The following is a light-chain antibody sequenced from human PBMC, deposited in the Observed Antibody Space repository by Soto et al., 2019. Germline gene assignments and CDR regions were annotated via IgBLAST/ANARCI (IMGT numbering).Light chain of an antibody. CDR2: GAS. CDR1: QSVSSSY. V-gene: IGKV3-20*01. J-gene: IGKJ5*01. Sequence: EIVLTQSPGTLSLSPGERATLSCRASQSVSSSYLAWYQQKPGQAPRLLIYGASSRATGIPDRFSGSGSGTDFTLTISRLEPEDFAVYYCQKYGNSIITFGQGTRLEIK. CDR3: QKYGNSIIT.